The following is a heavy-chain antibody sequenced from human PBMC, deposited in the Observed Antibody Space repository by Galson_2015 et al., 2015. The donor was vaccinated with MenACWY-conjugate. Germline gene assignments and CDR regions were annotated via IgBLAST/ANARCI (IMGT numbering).Heavy chain of an antibody. D-gene: IGHD5-18*01. Sequence: SLRLSCAASGFTFSSYWMQWVRQAPGKGLVWVARINSDGRSTIYADSVKGRLTISRDNGKKTLYLQMNSLRAEDTAVYYCARARGYSYGLDFDYWGQGTLVTVSS. V-gene: IGHV3-74*01. CDR2: INSDGRST. CDR3: ARARGYSYGLDFDY. J-gene: IGHJ4*02. CDR1: GFTFSSYW.